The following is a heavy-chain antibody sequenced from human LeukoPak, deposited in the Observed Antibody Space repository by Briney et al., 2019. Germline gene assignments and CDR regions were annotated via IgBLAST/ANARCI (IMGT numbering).Heavy chain of an antibody. CDR1: GFAFNIYA. Sequence: GGSLRLSCAASGFAFNIYALSGVRHAPGKGPEGVSGISDTGTRTYYADSVKGRFATSRDNSKSTLFLQMNSLRAEDTVVYYCAKYYFDNRGNYLFFYHGLDVWGQGTTVTVSS. CDR2: ISDTGTRT. D-gene: IGHD3-22*01. J-gene: IGHJ6*02. V-gene: IGHV3-23*01. CDR3: AKYYFDNRGNYLFFYHGLDV.